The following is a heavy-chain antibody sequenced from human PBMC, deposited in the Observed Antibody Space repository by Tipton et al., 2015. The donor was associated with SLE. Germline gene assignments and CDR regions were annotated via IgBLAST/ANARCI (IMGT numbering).Heavy chain of an antibody. CDR3: ARDPGGFDFDY. V-gene: IGHV3-23*01. J-gene: IGHJ4*02. CDR2: ISGSGGST. Sequence: SLRLSCAASGFTFSSYAMSWVRQAPGKGLEWVSAISGSGGSTYYADSVKGRFTIARDNSKNTLYLQMNSLRSDVTAVDYCARDPGGFDFDYWGQGTLVTVSS. CDR1: GFTFSSYA. D-gene: IGHD5-12*01.